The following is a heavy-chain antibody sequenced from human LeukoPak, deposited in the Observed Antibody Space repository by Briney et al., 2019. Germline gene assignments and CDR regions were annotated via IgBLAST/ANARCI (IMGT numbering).Heavy chain of an antibody. J-gene: IGHJ5*02. V-gene: IGHV3-30*02. CDR3: AKDYYDFWGGPFNWFDP. CDR1: GFTFSSYG. CDR2: IRYDGSNK. Sequence: GGSLRLSCAASGFTFSSYGMRWVRQAPGKGLEWVAFIRYDGSNKYYSDSVKGRFTISRDNSKNTLYLQLNSLRAEDTAVYYCAKDYYDFWGGPFNWFDPWGQGTLVTVSS. D-gene: IGHD3-3*01.